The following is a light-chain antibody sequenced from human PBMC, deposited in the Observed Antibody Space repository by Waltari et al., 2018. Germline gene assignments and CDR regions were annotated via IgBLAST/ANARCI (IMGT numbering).Light chain of an antibody. J-gene: IGKJ3*01. CDR2: DAS. Sequence: VLTQSPATLSLSPGDRATLSCRASQSVRGHIAWYQQKPGQAPRLLIYDASNRATGVPARFSGSGSGTDFTLTISSLEPEDFAVYYCHHLTNWPAFTFGPGTKVDVK. CDR3: HHLTNWPAFT. CDR1: QSVRGH. V-gene: IGKV3-11*01.